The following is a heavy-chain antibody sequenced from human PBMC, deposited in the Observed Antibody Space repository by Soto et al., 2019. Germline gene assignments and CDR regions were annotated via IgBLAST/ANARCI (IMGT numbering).Heavy chain of an antibody. CDR1: GYTFTSYD. J-gene: IGHJ4*02. Sequence: GASVKVSSKASGYTFTSYDINWVRQATGQGLEWMGGMKPNSGNTGYAHKFQGRVTMTRNTSISTAYMELSSLRSEDTAVYYCAAGNVDYGDYDVDYWGQGTLVT. CDR3: AAGNVDYGDYDVDY. D-gene: IGHD4-17*01. V-gene: IGHV1-8*01. CDR2: MKPNSGNT.